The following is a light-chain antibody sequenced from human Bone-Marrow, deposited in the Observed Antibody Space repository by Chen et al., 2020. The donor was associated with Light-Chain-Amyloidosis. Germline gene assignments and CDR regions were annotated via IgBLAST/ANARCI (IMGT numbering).Light chain of an antibody. J-gene: IGLJ3*02. CDR3: QSADTTASFRV. CDR2: KAK. Sequence: STELTQPPSVSVSPGQTARITCSGDVLSNQYGYWYQQKPSQAPVMLIYKAKERPSGIPERFSGSSSGTTVTLTISGVQAEDEADYYCQSADTTASFRVFGGGTKLTVL. V-gene: IGLV3-25*03. CDR1: VLSNQY.